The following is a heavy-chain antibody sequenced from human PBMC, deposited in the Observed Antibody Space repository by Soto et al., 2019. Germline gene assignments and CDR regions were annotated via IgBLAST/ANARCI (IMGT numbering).Heavy chain of an antibody. CDR3: ARGRSDSAGSSFGRRMDV. Sequence: QVQLQESGPGLVKSSETLSLICFVSGEALGSGQSYWNWIRQAPGKGLEWIGQTFVTGATKYSASLKSRATMSVDTSKSQISPTLTSVAAADSATYFCARGRSDSAGSSFGRRMDVWGQGTTVTVSS. CDR1: GEALGSGQSY. D-gene: IGHD3-10*01. V-gene: IGHV4-61*01. J-gene: IGHJ6*02. CDR2: TFVTGAT.